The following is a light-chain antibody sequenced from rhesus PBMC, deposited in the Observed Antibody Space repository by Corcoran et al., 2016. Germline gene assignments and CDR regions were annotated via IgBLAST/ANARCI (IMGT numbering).Light chain of an antibody. CDR3: GQGTNVPWT. Sequence: DVVMTQSPLSLPVTPGQPASISCRSSQSLVHSDGKTYLTWLQQKPGQPQRRLIYKVSNRDSVVTGRFSGSGAGTDVTLEISRGEAADVGVYYCGQGTNVPWTFGQGTKVEIK. V-gene: IGKV2S8*01. CDR1: QSLVHSDGKTY. J-gene: IGKJ1*01. CDR2: KVS.